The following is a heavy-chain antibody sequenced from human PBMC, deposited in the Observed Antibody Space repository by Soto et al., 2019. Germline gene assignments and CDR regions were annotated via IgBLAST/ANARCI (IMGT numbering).Heavy chain of an antibody. Sequence: QVQLVQSGAEVKKPGASVKVSCKASGYTFTSYGISWVRQAPGQGLEWMGWISAYNGNTNYAQKLQGRVTMTTDTCTSTAYKDRSSLRSDDTAVYYCARARERGSSGWYQEYFQHWGQGTLVTVSS. J-gene: IGHJ1*01. CDR3: ARARERGSSGWYQEYFQH. CDR2: ISAYNGNT. CDR1: GYTFTSYG. V-gene: IGHV1-18*01. D-gene: IGHD6-19*01.